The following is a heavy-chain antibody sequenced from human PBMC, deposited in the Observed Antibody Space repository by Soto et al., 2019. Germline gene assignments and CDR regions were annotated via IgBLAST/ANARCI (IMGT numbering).Heavy chain of an antibody. V-gene: IGHV3-74*01. CDR2: INSDGSST. D-gene: IGHD6-19*01. J-gene: IGHJ6*02. Sequence: GGSLRLSCAASGFTFSSYWMHWVRQAPGKGLVWVSRINSDGSSTSYADSVKGRFTISRDNAKNTLYLQMNSLRAEDTAVYYCARSGYSSGWYTYYYYYYGMDGWGQGTTVTVS. CDR3: ARSGYSSGWYTYYYYYYGMDG. CDR1: GFTFSSYW.